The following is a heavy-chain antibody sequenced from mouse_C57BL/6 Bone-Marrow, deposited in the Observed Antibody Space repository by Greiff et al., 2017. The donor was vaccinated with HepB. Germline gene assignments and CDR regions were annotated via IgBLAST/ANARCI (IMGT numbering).Heavy chain of an antibody. V-gene: IGHV1-64*01. Sequence: QVQLQQPGAELVKPGASVKLSCKASGYTFTSYWMHWVKQRPGQGLEWIGMIPPNSGSTNYNEKFKSKATLTVDKSSSTAYMQLSSLTSEDSAVYYCARGAYDYDVSFDYWGQGTTLTVSS. CDR3: ARGAYDYDVSFDY. J-gene: IGHJ2*01. CDR2: IPPNSGST. CDR1: GYTFTSYW. D-gene: IGHD2-4*01.